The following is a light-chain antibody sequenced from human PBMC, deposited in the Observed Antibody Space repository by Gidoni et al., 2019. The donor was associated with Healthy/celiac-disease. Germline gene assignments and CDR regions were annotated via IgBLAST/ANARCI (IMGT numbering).Light chain of an antibody. CDR1: QSVLYRSNNNNY. V-gene: IGKV4-1*01. J-gene: IGKJ4*01. CDR2: CAS. Sequence: QSVLYRSNNNNYLAWYQQKPGQPPKLLIYCASTRESGVPDRFSGSGSGTDFTLTISSLQAEDLATYYCQQYYSTPLTFGGGTKVEIK. CDR3: QQYYSTPLT.